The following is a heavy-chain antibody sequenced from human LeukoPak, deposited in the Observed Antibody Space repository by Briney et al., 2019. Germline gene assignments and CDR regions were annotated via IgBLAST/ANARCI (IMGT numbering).Heavy chain of an antibody. CDR1: GYTFTGNY. Sequence: GASVKVSCKASGYTFTGNYLHWVRHAPGLGLEWTGWINPNNGDTNYAQKFQGRVTMTRDTSISTAYMDLSGLRPDDTAVYYCARATATAVDYWGQGTLVTVSS. V-gene: IGHV1-2*02. CDR3: ARATATAVDY. CDR2: INPNNGDT. D-gene: IGHD1-14*01. J-gene: IGHJ4*02.